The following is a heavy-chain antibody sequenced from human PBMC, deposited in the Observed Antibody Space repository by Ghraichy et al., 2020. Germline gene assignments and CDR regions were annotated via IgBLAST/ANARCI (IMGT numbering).Heavy chain of an antibody. CDR3: ARDTAFTGTFDY. V-gene: IGHV1-46*01. CDR1: GYTFTSYY. CDR2: INPGGGST. J-gene: IGHJ4*02. Sequence: SVKVSCKASGYTFTSYYMHWVRQAPGQGLEWMGKINPGGGSTSYAQKFQGRVTMTRDTSTSTVYMELSSLRSEDTAVYYCARDTAFTGTFDYWGQGTLVTVSS. D-gene: IGHD3-16*01.